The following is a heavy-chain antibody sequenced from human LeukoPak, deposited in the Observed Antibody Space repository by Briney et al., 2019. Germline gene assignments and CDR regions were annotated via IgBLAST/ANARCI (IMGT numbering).Heavy chain of an antibody. D-gene: IGHD5-12*01. CDR3: GRGYSGYTY. Sequence: PGGSLRLSCVGTGFSFSNYWMTWVRQVPGKGLEWVANIKQDGSKENYVDSVKGRFTISRDNAKNSLYLQMNSLRAEDTAVYYCGRGYSGYTYWGQGTLVIVSS. CDR2: IKQDGSKE. CDR1: GFSFSNYW. V-gene: IGHV3-7*01. J-gene: IGHJ4*02.